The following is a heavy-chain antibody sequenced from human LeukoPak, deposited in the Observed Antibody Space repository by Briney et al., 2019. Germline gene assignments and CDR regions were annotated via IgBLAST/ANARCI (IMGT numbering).Heavy chain of an antibody. V-gene: IGHV3-23*01. D-gene: IGHD3-3*01. J-gene: IGHJ4*02. Sequence: PGGTLRLSCAASGFSFSNSGMDWVRQAGGKGLEWVSTISAGGDSTYYADSVKGRFTSSRDNSKNTLYLQMNSLRAEETAVYYCAKGAYYADWGQGTLVTVSS. CDR3: AKGAYYAD. CDR2: ISAGGDST. CDR1: GFSFSNSG.